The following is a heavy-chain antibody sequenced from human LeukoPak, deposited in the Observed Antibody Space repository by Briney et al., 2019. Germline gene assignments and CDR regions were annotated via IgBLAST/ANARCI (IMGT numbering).Heavy chain of an antibody. CDR2: IYHSGST. J-gene: IGHJ6*03. Sequence: SETLSLTCTVSGYSISSGYYWGWIRQPPGKGLEWIGSIYHSGSTYYNPSLKSRVTISVDTSKNQFSLKLSSVTAADTAVYYCARAYYDFWSGSLPWYYYYYMDVWGKGTTVTVSS. CDR3: ARAYYDFWSGSLPWYYYYYMDV. D-gene: IGHD3-3*01. V-gene: IGHV4-38-2*02. CDR1: GYSISSGYY.